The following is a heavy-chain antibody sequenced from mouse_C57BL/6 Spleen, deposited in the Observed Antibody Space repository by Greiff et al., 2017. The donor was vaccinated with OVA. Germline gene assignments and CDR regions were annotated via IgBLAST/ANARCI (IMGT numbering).Heavy chain of an antibody. CDR3: ARADSTMVYYYAMDY. J-gene: IGHJ4*01. D-gene: IGHD2-1*01. Sequence: VQLQQSGAELVRPGTSVKVSCKASGYAFTNYWIEWVKQRPGQGLEWIGVINPGSGGTNYNEKFKGKATLTADKSSSTAYMQLSSLTSEDSAVYCWARADSTMVYYYAMDYWGQGTSLTVSS. V-gene: IGHV1-54*01. CDR2: INPGSGGT. CDR1: GYAFTNYW.